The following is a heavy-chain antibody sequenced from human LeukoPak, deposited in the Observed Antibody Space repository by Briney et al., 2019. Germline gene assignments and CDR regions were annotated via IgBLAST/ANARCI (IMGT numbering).Heavy chain of an antibody. CDR2: IGTYGGDT. J-gene: IGHJ5*01. Sequence: ASVKVSCKATSRISWVRQAPGQGLEWMGWIGTYGGDTYYAQKFQGRITVTTDTSTSTVYMELRNLRSDGTAVYYCARDLWNFYDDSGYNRDFDSWGQGTLVTVSS. D-gene: IGHD3-22*01. CDR1: TSR. V-gene: IGHV1-18*01. CDR3: ARDLWNFYDDSGYNRDFDS.